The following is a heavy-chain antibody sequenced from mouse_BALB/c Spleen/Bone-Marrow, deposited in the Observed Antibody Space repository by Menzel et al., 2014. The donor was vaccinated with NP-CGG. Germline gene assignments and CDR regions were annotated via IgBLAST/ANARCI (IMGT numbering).Heavy chain of an antibody. D-gene: IGHD2-1*01. CDR2: IHYSGST. CDR3: TRRGYGNWGYYAMDY. Sequence: EVQLQQSGPDLVKPSQSLSLTCTVTGYSITSGYSWHWIRQFPGNKLEWMGYIHYSGSTNYNPSLKSLISITRDTSKNQFFLQLNSVTTEDTATYYCTRRGYGNWGYYAMDYWGQGTSVTVSS. CDR1: GYSITSGYS. J-gene: IGHJ4*01. V-gene: IGHV3-1*02.